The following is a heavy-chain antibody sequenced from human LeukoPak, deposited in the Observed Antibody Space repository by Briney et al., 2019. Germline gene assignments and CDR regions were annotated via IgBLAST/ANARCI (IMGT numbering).Heavy chain of an antibody. Sequence: PGGSLRLSCAASGFTFDDYAMHWVRQAPGKGLEWVSGISWNSGSIGYADSAKGRFTISRDNAKNSLYLQMNSLRAEDTALYYCAKDLFTTVRGVLKSWGQGTLVTVSP. CDR1: GFTFDDYA. CDR3: AKDLFTTVRGVLKS. CDR2: ISWNSGSI. J-gene: IGHJ4*02. D-gene: IGHD3-10*01. V-gene: IGHV3-9*01.